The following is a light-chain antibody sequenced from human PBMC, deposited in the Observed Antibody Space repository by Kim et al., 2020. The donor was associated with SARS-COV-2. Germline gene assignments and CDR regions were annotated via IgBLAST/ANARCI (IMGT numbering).Light chain of an antibody. CDR3: SSYTSSSTL. CDR1: SSDVGGYNY. Sequence: PGTSITCSCTGTSSDVGGYNYVSWYQQHPGKAPKLLIYDVSNRPSGVSNRFSGSKSGNTASLTISGLQAEDEADYYCSSYTSSSTLFGTGTKVTVL. J-gene: IGLJ1*01. CDR2: DVS. V-gene: IGLV2-14*03.